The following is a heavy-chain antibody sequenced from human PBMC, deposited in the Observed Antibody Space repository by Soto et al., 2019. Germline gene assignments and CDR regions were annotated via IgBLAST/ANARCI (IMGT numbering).Heavy chain of an antibody. D-gene: IGHD4-17*01. V-gene: IGHV1-8*01. Sequence: QVKLVQSGAEVKKPGASVTVSCKASGYTFTSYDINWVRQATGQGLEYLGWMNPNSGNTGYVQKFQGRFTMTRDTTISTAYMELSSLRSEDSAVYFCARGIKYGAYSRWFDPWGQGTLVTVSS. CDR3: ARGIKYGAYSRWFDP. CDR2: MNPNSGNT. J-gene: IGHJ5*02. CDR1: GYTFTSYD.